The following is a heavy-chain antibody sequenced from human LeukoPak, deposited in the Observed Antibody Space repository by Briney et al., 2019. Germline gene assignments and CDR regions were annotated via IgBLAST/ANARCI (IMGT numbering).Heavy chain of an antibody. D-gene: IGHD3-22*01. CDR1: GYTFTGYY. V-gene: IGHV1-2*06. CDR2: INPSSGDT. J-gene: IGHJ4*02. Sequence: ASVKVSCKASGYTFTGYYLHWVRQAPGQGLEWMGRINPSSGDTNHAQKFQDRATLTRDTSISTVYMELTGLRSNDTAVYYCARVGLGVSSGYWGQGTLVTVSS. CDR3: ARVGLGVSSGY.